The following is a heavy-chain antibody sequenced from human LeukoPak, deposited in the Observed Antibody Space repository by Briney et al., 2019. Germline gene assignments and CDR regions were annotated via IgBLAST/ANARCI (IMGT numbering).Heavy chain of an antibody. V-gene: IGHV4-59*11. CDR3: HRGDRSKWYGAPAETEY. D-gene: IGHD6-13*01. Sequence: PSETLSLTCTVSGGSISSHYWSWIRQPPGKVLEWIGYIYNIGSTSYNPSLKRRVTISVDRSKNQFSLKLSSLTAADTAGFYCHRGDRSKWYGAPAETEYWGQGTLVTVSS. J-gene: IGHJ4*02. CDR2: IYNIGST. CDR1: GGSISSHY.